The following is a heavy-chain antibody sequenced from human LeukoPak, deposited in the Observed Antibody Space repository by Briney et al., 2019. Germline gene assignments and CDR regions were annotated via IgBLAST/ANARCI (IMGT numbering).Heavy chain of an antibody. Sequence: GGSLRLSCAASGFTFSSYAMHWVRQAPGKGLEWVAVISYDGSNKYYADSVKGRFTISRDNSKNTLYLQMNSLRAEDTAVYYCARGHYGMDVWGQGTTVTV. J-gene: IGHJ6*02. CDR2: ISYDGSNK. CDR3: ARGHYGMDV. V-gene: IGHV3-30-3*01. CDR1: GFTFSSYA.